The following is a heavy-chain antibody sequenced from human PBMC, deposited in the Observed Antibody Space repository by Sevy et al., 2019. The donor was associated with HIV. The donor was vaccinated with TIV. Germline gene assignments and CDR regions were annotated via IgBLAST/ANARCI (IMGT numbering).Heavy chain of an antibody. D-gene: IGHD6-19*01. V-gene: IGHV3-21*01. J-gene: IGHJ5*02. Sequence: GESLKISCAASGFTFSSYSMNWVRQAPGKGLEWVSSISSSSSYIYYADSVKGRFTISRDNAKNSLYLQMNSLRAEDTAVYYCARGYSSGGNWFDPWDQRTLVTVSS. CDR2: ISSSSSYI. CDR1: GFTFSSYS. CDR3: ARGYSSGGNWFDP.